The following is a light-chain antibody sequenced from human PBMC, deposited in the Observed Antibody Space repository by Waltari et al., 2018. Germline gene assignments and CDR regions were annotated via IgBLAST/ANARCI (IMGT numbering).Light chain of an antibody. CDR1: QSIGRS. V-gene: IGKV6D-21*02. CDR3: QKYERLPAT. CDR2: GAS. Sequence: EIVLTQSPDFQSVTPKEKDTITCRASQSIGRSLHWYQRKPGQSPNLLIYGASLRATGVPDRFSGSGSGTDFSLTISRLDPEDFAVYFCQKYERLPATFGQGTKVEI. J-gene: IGKJ1*01.